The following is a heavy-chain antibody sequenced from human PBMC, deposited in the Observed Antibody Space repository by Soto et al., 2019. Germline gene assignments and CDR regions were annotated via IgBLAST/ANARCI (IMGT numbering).Heavy chain of an antibody. Sequence: EVQLVESGGGLVKPGGSLRLSCAASGFTFSSYSMNWVRQAPGKGLEWVSAISSNGSYIYYADSVKGRFTISRDNAKNSLYLQMNSLSAEYTAVYYCARGTFYYDSHADYGYWGQGTVVTVSS. J-gene: IGHJ4*02. CDR3: ARGTFYYDSHADYGY. CDR2: ISSNGSYI. V-gene: IGHV3-21*01. D-gene: IGHD3-22*01. CDR1: GFTFSSYS.